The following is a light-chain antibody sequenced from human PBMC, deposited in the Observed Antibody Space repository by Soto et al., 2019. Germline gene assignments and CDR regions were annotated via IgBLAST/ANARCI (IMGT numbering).Light chain of an antibody. J-gene: IGKJ2*01. Sequence: EIVMTQSPATLSVSPGERATLSCRASQRVSTNLAWYQQKPGQAPRLLIYGASTRATGIPGRFSGSGAETEFTLTISNLQSEDVAVYYCQQYRDWTPTYTFGQGTKLEIK. CDR3: QQYRDWTPTYT. V-gene: IGKV3-15*01. CDR1: QRVSTN. CDR2: GAS.